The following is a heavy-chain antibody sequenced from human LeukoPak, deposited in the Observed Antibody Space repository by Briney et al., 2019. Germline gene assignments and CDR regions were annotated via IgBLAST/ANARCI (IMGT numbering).Heavy chain of an antibody. CDR2: INSDGSST. CDR1: GFTFSSYG. J-gene: IGHJ4*02. CDR3: ARGGSTGYFDY. V-gene: IGHV3-74*01. Sequence: GGSPRLSCAASGFTFSSYGMHWVRQAPGKGLVWVSRINSDGSSTSYADSVKGRFTISRDNAKNTLYLQMNSLRAEDTAVYYCARGGSTGYFDYWGQGTLVTVSS. D-gene: IGHD2-2*01.